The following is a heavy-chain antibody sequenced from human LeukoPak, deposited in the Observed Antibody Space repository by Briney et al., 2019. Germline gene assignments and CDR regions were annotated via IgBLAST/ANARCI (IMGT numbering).Heavy chain of an antibody. CDR1: KFSFSSYW. Sequence: GGSLRLSCAASKFSFSSYWMHWVRQAPGKGLVWVSRINSDGSRTNYADSVKGRFTISRDNAKNTLYLQMSSLRAEDTAVYYCALDGRGSGSYDYWGQGTLVTVSS. CDR3: ALDGRGSGSYDY. V-gene: IGHV3-74*01. J-gene: IGHJ4*02. D-gene: IGHD3-10*01. CDR2: INSDGSRT.